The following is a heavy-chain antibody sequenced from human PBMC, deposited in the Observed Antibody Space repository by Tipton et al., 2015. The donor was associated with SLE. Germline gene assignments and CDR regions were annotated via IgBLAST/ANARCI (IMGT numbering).Heavy chain of an antibody. CDR2: IYYSGST. D-gene: IGHD3/OR15-3a*01. CDR3: ARRAGLDYYFDY. CDR1: SGSISSFH. J-gene: IGHJ4*02. V-gene: IGHV4-59*08. Sequence: TLSLTCTVSSGSISSFHWSWIRQPPGKGLEWIGYIYYSGSTTYNPSLKSRVTISVDTSKNQFSLKLSSVTAADTAFYYCARRAGLDYYFDYWGQGTLVTVSS.